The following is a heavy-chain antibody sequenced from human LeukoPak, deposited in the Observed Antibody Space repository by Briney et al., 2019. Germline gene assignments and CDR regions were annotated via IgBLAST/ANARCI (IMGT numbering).Heavy chain of an antibody. Sequence: PGRSLRLSCAASGFTFSSYGMHWVRQAPGKGLEWVAVISYDGSNKYYADSVKGRFTISRDNSKNTLYLQMNSLRAEDTAVYYCAKDHSPFLTTVTTPFDYWGQGTLVTVSS. CDR2: ISYDGSNK. D-gene: IGHD4-17*01. V-gene: IGHV3-30*18. J-gene: IGHJ4*02. CDR1: GFTFSSYG. CDR3: AKDHSPFLTTVTTPFDY.